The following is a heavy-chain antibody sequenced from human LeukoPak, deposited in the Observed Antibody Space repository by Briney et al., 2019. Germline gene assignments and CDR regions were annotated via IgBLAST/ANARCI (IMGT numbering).Heavy chain of an antibody. J-gene: IGHJ5*02. D-gene: IGHD3-22*01. Sequence: SETLSLTCTVSGGSISSYYWSWIRQPPGKGLEWIGYIYTSGSTNYNPSLKSRVTISVDTSKNQFSLKLSSVTAADTAVYYCARHVRYRITMIWGVDWFDPWGQGTLVTISS. CDR3: ARHVRYRITMIWGVDWFDP. V-gene: IGHV4-4*09. CDR1: GGSISSYY. CDR2: IYTSGST.